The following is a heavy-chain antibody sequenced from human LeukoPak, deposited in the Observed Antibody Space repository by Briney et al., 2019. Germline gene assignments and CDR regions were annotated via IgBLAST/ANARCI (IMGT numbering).Heavy chain of an antibody. CDR2: IYYSGIT. V-gene: IGHV4-61*01. CDR3: ATYSSGSYYWSFDL. D-gene: IGHD3-22*01. CDR1: GGSFSSTTYY. Sequence: PSETLSLTCTVSGGSFSSTTYYWGWIRQPPGEGLEWIGYIYYSGITNYNPSLKSRVTISVDTSKNQFSLKLSSVTAADTAVYYCATYSSGSYYWSFDLWGRGTLVTVSS. J-gene: IGHJ2*01.